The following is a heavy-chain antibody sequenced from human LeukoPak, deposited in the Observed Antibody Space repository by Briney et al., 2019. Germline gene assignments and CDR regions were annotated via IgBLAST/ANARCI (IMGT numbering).Heavy chain of an antibody. CDR2: IIPILGIA. V-gene: IGHV1-69*04. Sequence: GASVKVPCKASGGTFSSYAISWVRQAPGQGLEWMGRIIPILGIANYAQKFQGRVTITADKSTSTAYMELSSLRSEDTAVYYCASGGRGYSYGYYRLDYWGQGTLVTVSS. CDR3: ASGGRGYSYGYYRLDY. CDR1: GGTFSSYA. J-gene: IGHJ4*02. D-gene: IGHD5-18*01.